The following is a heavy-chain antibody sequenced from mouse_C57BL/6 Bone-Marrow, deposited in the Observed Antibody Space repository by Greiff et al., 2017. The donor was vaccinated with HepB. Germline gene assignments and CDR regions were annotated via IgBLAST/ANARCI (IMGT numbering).Heavy chain of an antibody. J-gene: IGHJ3*01. D-gene: IGHD1-1*01. V-gene: IGHV1-5*01. CDR3: TRGATVGRAWFAY. CDR1: GYTFTSYW. Sequence: VQLQQSGTVLARPGASVKMSCKTSGYTFTSYWMHWVKQRPGQGLEWIGAIYPGNSDTSYNQKFKGKAKLTAVTSASTAYMELSSLTNEDSAVYDCTRGATVGRAWFAYWGQGTLVTVSA. CDR2: IYPGNSDT.